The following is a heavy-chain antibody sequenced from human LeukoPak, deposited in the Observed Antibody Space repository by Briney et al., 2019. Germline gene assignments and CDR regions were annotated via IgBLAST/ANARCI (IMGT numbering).Heavy chain of an antibody. D-gene: IGHD1-14*01. V-gene: IGHV2-5*02. CDR2: IYWDDDK. Sequence: SGPTLVNPTPALALTCTFSGFSLSTTGVGVGWIRQSPGKALEWLALIYWDDDKRYSPSLKNRLTITKDASKNLVVLTMTNVDPVDTATYYCAHRRGGYNWNHGDFDYWGQGTPVTVSS. CDR3: AHRRGGYNWNHGDFDY. CDR1: GFSLSTTGVG. J-gene: IGHJ4*02.